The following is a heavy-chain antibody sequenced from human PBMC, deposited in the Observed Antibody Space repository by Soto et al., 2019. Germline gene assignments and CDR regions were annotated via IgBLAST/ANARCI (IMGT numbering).Heavy chain of an antibody. J-gene: IGHJ3*02. CDR2: IYYSGST. CDR3: ASPGRSHGDYTDAFDI. D-gene: IGHD4-17*01. V-gene: IGHV4-59*08. CDR1: GGSISSYY. Sequence: SETLSLTCTVSGGSISSYYWSWIRQPPGKGLEWIGYIYYSGSTNYNPSLKSRVTISVDTSKNQFSLKLSSVTAADTAVYYCASPGRSHGDYTDAFDIWGQGTMVTVS.